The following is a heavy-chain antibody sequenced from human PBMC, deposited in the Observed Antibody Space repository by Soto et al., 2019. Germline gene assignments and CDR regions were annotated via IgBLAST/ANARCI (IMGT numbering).Heavy chain of an antibody. J-gene: IGHJ4*02. Sequence: SETQSLTYTVSGDSISSSYGSWIRQPPGRGLEWIGYIHYSGTTKYNPSLKSRVTISVGTSKNQFSLKLTSVTAADTAVYYCARQNHDSGTSWAWGQGTLVTVSS. D-gene: IGHD3-16*01. CDR3: ARQNHDSGTSWA. CDR1: GDSISSSY. V-gene: IGHV4-59*08. CDR2: IHYSGTT.